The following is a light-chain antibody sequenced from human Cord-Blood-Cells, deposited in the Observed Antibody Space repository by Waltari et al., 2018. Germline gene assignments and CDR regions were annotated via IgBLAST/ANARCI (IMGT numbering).Light chain of an antibody. J-gene: IGLJ1*01. CDR3: CSYAGSYTYV. CDR1: SSDVGGYNL. V-gene: IGLV2-11*01. CDR2: DVS. Sequence: QSALTQPRSVSGSPGQSVTISCTGTSSDVGGYNLVSWYQQHPGQAPKLMISDVSKRPSGVPDRFSGSKSGNTASLTISGLQAEDEADYYCCSYAGSYTYVFGTGTKVTVL.